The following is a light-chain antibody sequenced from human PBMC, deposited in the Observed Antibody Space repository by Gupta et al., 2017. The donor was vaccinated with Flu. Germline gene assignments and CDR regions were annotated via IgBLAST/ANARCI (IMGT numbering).Light chain of an antibody. CDR3: QSYDSFNRYVV. CDR2: EDN. J-gene: IGLJ2*01. CDR1: SGSISTNY. V-gene: IGLV6-57*01. Sequence: NFMLTQPHSVSESPGKTVTISCTRSSGSISTNYVQWYQQRPGSSPTTVIYEDNRRPSGVPDRFSGSIDSSSNSASLTISGLKTEDEADYFCQSYDSFNRYVVFGGGTKLTVL.